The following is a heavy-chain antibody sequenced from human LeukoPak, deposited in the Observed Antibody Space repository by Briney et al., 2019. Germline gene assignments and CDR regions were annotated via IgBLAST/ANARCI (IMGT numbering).Heavy chain of an antibody. CDR3: AKEIEYYYGSGSLGLDY. CDR1: GFTFSSYS. D-gene: IGHD3-10*01. CDR2: ISSSSRSI. V-gene: IGHV3-48*01. J-gene: IGHJ4*02. Sequence: GGSLRLSCAASGFTFSSYSLNWVRQAPGKGLEWVSYISSSSRSIYYADSVKGRFTISRDNSKNTLYLQMNSLRAEDTAVYYCAKEIEYYYGSGSLGLDYWGQGTLVTVSS.